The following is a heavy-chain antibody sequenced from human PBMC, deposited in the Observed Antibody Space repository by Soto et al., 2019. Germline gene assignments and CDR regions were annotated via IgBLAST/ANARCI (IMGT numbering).Heavy chain of an antibody. V-gene: IGHV1-69*13. CDR2: IIPIFGTA. Sequence: ASVKVSCKASGGTFSSYAISWVRQAPGQGLEWMGGIIPIFGTANYAQKFQGRVTITADESTSTAYMELSSLGSEDTAVYYCAREAYDILTGYRTDYYYYYGMDVWGQGTTVTVSS. CDR3: AREAYDILTGYRTDYYYYYGMDV. D-gene: IGHD3-9*01. J-gene: IGHJ6*02. CDR1: GGTFSSYA.